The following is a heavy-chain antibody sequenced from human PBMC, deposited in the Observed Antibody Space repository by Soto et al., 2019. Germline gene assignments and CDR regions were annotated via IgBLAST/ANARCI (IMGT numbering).Heavy chain of an antibody. CDR1: GGSISSGGYS. V-gene: IGHV4-30-2*01. D-gene: IGHD2-2*01. CDR3: ARVRTGCSRTSCFLED. CDR2: IYHSGST. Sequence: SETLSLTCVVSGGSISSGGYSWRWIRQPPGKGLEWIGYIYHSGSTYYHPSLKSRVTISVDTSKNQFSLILTSVTAADTAVYFCARVRTGCSRTSCFLEDWGRGTLVTVSS. J-gene: IGHJ4*02.